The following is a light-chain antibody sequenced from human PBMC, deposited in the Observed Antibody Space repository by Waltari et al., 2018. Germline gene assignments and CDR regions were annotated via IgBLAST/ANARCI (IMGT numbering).Light chain of an antibody. CDR3: CSYADSSTPVV. V-gene: IGLV2-23*01. CDR2: EGR. J-gene: IGLJ2*01. Sequence: YQTPPGKAPKPMIYEGRKGPSGVSKRFSGSKSGNTASLTISGLQAEDEADYYCCSYADSSTPVVFGGGTKLTVL.